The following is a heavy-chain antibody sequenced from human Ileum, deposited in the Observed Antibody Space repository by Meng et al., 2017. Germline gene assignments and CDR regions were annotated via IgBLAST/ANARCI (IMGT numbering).Heavy chain of an antibody. CDR2: ISQESGRT. CDR3: VRNEGYSLGD. D-gene: IGHD2-21*01. V-gene: IGHV4-4*02. J-gene: IGHJ4*02. Sequence: HVNMHESGPGLVQPSGPMSLTSAVSGDSTSRRDWWSWVRQPPGKWLEWIGEISQESGRTNYNPSLKSRVTISLDKSKNQFSLNLNSVTAADTAVYYCVRNEGYSLGDWGQGTLVTVSS. CDR1: GDSTSRRDW.